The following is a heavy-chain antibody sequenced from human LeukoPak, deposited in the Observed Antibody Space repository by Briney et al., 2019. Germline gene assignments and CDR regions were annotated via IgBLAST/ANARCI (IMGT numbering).Heavy chain of an antibody. CDR1: GFTFSSYW. CDR3: HRDYYGSGSDRDY. CDR2: INSDGSST. V-gene: IGHV3-74*01. Sequence: GGSLRLSCAASGFTFSSYWMHWVRQAPGKGLVWVSCINSDGSSTSYADSVKGRFTISRDNAKNTLYLQMNSLRAEDTAVYYCHRDYYGSGSDRDYWGQGTLVTVSS. D-gene: IGHD3-10*01. J-gene: IGHJ4*02.